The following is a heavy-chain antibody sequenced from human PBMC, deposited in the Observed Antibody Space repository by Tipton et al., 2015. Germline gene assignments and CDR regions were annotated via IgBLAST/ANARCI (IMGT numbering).Heavy chain of an antibody. CDR3: ARARGRHGGLFDS. V-gene: IGHV4-38-2*01. J-gene: IGHJ4*02. Sequence: LRLSCAVSAYSISSDYYWGWIRQPPGKELEWIGYIHYSGSTNYNPSLKSRVTISVDTSKTQFSLKMSSVTATDTAVYYCARARGRHGGLFDSWGQGTLVTVSS. CDR2: IHYSGST. D-gene: IGHD4-23*01. CDR1: AYSISSDYY.